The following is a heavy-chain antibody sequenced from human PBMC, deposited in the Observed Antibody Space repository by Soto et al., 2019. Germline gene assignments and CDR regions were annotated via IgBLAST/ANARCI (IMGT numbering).Heavy chain of an antibody. CDR3: ARVGAAGYYYDCSAYS. J-gene: IGHJ4*02. CDR2: IYYSGST. CDR1: GASISSTAHY. D-gene: IGHD3-22*01. V-gene: IGHV4-31*03. Sequence: SETLSLTCSVSGASISSTAHYWNWIRQHPGKGLEWIGSIYYSGSTSYSQSLRSRVTISVDTSKNQFSLRLTSVPAADTAVYYCARVGAAGYYYDCSAYSWGQGTLVTVSS.